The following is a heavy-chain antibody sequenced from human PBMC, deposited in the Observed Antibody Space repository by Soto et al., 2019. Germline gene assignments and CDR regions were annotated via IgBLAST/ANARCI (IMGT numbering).Heavy chain of an antibody. Sequence: QVQLVQSGAEVKKPGASVKVSCKTSGYTFTGYYIHWIRQAPGQELEWMGWINPNSGDTNYSQDFQGRVTMTSDTSFTTAYVELTRLRSDDTAVYYCARREQWLENFDYWGQGTLVTVSS. CDR3: ARREQWLENFDY. CDR1: GYTFTGYY. D-gene: IGHD6-19*01. V-gene: IGHV1-2*02. CDR2: INPNSGDT. J-gene: IGHJ4*02.